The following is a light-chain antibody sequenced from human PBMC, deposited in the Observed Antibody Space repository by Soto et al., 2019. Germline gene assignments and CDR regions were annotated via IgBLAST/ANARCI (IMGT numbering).Light chain of an antibody. Sequence: EIVLTQSPGTLSLSPGERATISCRSSQSVDSRYLTWYQQKPGQAPRLLIYGASRRATGIPDSFSGSGSGTDFTITSIRLEPEDVDVYYCQRYRSSTELTVGGGTKVEIK. CDR2: GAS. J-gene: IGKJ4*01. CDR3: QRYRSSTELT. CDR1: QSVDSRY. V-gene: IGKV3-20*01.